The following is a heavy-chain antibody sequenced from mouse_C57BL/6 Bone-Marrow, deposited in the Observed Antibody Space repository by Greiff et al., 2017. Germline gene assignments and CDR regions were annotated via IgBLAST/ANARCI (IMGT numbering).Heavy chain of an antibody. CDR3: AYYYGSSYGGVLDD. CDR2: IYPGSGST. J-gene: IGHJ2*01. V-gene: IGHV1-55*01. CDR1: GYTFTSYW. Sequence: VKLQQPGAELVKPGASVKMSCKASGYTFTSYWITWVKQRPGQGLEWIGDIYPGSGSTNYNEKFKSKATLTVDTSSSTAYMQLSSLTSEDSAVYYCAYYYGSSYGGVLDDWGQGTTLTVSS. D-gene: IGHD1-1*01.